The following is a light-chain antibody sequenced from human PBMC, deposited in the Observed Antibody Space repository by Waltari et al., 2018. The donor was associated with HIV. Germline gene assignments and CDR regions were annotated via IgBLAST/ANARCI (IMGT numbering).Light chain of an antibody. CDR1: S. Sequence: SFYWYQQLPGATPKLLIYDVSHRPSGVPDRFSGSKSGASASLAITSLRSEDEGLYYCATWSAVLRVWVFGGGTRLTVL. J-gene: IGLJ3*02. CDR2: DVS. V-gene: IGLV1-47*02. CDR3: ATWSAVLRVWV.